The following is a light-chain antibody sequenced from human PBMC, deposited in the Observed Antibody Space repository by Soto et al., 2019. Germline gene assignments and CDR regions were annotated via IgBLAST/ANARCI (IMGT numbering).Light chain of an antibody. V-gene: IGLV1-40*01. CDR3: QSYDSSLSGYVV. Sequence: QSVLAQPPSVSGAPGQRVTISCTGSSSNIGAGYDVHWYQQLPGTAPKLLIYGNSNRPSGVPDRFSGSKSGTSASLAITGLQAEDEADYYCQSYDSSLSGYVVFGGVTKLPVL. J-gene: IGLJ2*01. CDR2: GNS. CDR1: SSNIGAGYD.